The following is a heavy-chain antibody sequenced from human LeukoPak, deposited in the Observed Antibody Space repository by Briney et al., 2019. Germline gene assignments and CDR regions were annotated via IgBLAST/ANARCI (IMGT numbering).Heavy chain of an antibody. V-gene: IGHV6-1*01. CDR3: ARSTSIVTTGLDY. J-gene: IGHJ4*02. Sequence: SQTLSLTCAISGDTVSSNSAAWNWIRQSPSRGLEWLGRTYYRSKWYNDYSVSVRSRITINPDTSKNQFSLQLNSVTPEDTAVYYCARSTSIVTTGLDYWGQGTPVTVSS. CDR1: GDTVSSNSAA. CDR2: TYYRSKWYN. D-gene: IGHD1-1*01.